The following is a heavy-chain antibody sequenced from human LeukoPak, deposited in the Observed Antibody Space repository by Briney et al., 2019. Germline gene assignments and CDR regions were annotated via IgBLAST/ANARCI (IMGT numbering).Heavy chain of an antibody. CDR3: AEISSSWVKGWFDP. J-gene: IGHJ5*02. D-gene: IGHD6-13*01. CDR2: FDPEDGET. V-gene: IGHV1-24*01. CDR1: GYTLTELS. Sequence: ASVKVSCKVSGYTLTELSMHWVRQAPGKGLEWMGGFDPEDGETIYAQKFQGRVTMTEDTSTDTAYMELSSLRSEDTAVYYCAEISSSWVKGWFDPWGQGTLVTVSS.